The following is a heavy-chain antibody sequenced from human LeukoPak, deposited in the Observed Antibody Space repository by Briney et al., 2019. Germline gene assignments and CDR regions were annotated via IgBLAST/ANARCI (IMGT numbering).Heavy chain of an antibody. Sequence: GGSLRLSCAASGFTFSTYTMNWVRQAPGKGLEWVSSISSSSNNINYADSVKGRFTISRDNAMNSVHLQMNCLRVEDTAVYYCARGYQRPDYWGQGTLITVSS. V-gene: IGHV3-21*01. CDR3: ARGYQRPDY. J-gene: IGHJ4*02. CDR2: ISSSSNNI. D-gene: IGHD2-2*01. CDR1: GFTFSTYT.